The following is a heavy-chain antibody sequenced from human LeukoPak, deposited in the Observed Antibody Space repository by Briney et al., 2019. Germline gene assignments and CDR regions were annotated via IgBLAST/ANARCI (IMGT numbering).Heavy chain of an antibody. J-gene: IGHJ6*03. CDR1: GGSISSYY. CDR3: ARASGCSGGSCYLFYYYYMDV. D-gene: IGHD2-15*01. V-gene: IGHV4-4*07. CDR2: IYTSGST. Sequence: PSETLSLTCTVSGGSISSYYWSWIRRPAGKGLEWIGRIYTSGSTNYNPSLKSRVTMSVDTSKNQFSLKLSSVTAADTAVYYCARASGCSGGSCYLFYYYYMDVWGKGTTVTVSS.